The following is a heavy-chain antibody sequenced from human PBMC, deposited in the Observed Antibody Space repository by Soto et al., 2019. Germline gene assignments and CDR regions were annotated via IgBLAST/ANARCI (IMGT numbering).Heavy chain of an antibody. CDR1: GFTFSSYA. V-gene: IGHV3-23*01. CDR2: ISGSGGST. J-gene: IGHJ6*02. CDR3: AKAMGIAVAGRDYYYYYGMDI. D-gene: IGHD6-19*01. Sequence: EVQLLESGGGLVQPGGSLRLSCAASGFTFSSYATSWVRQAPGKGLEWVSAISGSGGSTYYADSVKGRFTISRDNSKNTLYLQMNSLRAEDTAVYYCAKAMGIAVAGRDYYYYYGMDIWGQGTTVTVSS.